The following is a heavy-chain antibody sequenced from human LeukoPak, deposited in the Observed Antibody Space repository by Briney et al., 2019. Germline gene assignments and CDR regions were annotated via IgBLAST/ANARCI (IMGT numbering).Heavy chain of an antibody. J-gene: IGHJ1*01. CDR3: ARDLTVTYRRPRRYFQH. D-gene: IGHD4-17*01. CDR2: MNPNSGNT. Sequence: ASVKVSCKASGYTFTSYDINWVRQATGQGLEWMGWMNPNSGNTGYAQKFQGRVTMTRNTSISTAYMELSSLRSEDTAVYYCARDLTVTYRRPRRYFQHWGQGTLVTVSS. V-gene: IGHV1-8*01. CDR1: GYTFTSYD.